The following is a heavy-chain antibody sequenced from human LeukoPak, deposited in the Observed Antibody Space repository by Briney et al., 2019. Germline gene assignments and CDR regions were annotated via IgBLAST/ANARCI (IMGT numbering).Heavy chain of an antibody. CDR2: ITGSGDGA. CDR1: GFTFSSYG. CDR3: AKSWELLNFDY. J-gene: IGHJ4*02. D-gene: IGHD1-26*01. Sequence: GGSLRLSCAASGFTFSSYGMHWVRQAPGKGLEWVSSITGSGDGAYYADSVKGRFTFSRDNSKKTVYLQMNSLRAEDTAIYYCAKSWELLNFDYWGQGALVTVSS. V-gene: IGHV3-23*01.